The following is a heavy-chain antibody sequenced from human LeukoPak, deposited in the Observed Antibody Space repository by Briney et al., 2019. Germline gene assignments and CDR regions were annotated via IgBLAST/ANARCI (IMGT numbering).Heavy chain of an antibody. D-gene: IGHD4-17*01. CDR1: GFTFSSYS. CDR2: ISSSGSTI. Sequence: GGSLRLSCAASGFTFSSYSMNWVRQAPGKGLEWVSYISSSGSTIYYADSVKGRFTISRDNAKNSLYLQMNSLRAEDTAVYYCARAAMTTVTRDNWFDPWGQGTLVTVSS. CDR3: ARAAMTTVTRDNWFDP. J-gene: IGHJ5*02. V-gene: IGHV3-48*04.